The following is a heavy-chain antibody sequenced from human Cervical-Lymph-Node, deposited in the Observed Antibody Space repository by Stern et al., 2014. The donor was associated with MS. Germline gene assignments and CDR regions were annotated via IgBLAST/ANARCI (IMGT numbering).Heavy chain of an antibody. Sequence: EVQLVESGGGLIQPGGSLRLSCVASGFTFSDSWMHWVRQVPGKGLVWVSRINGDGTSTNYADSVKGRFTISRDNAKNTLYLQMNSLRGEDAALYYCVRRHDNVGCFAYWGQGTLVTVSS. J-gene: IGHJ4*02. V-gene: IGHV3-74*01. CDR2: INGDGTST. CDR1: GFTFSDSW. CDR3: VRRHDNVGCFAY. D-gene: IGHD3-22*01.